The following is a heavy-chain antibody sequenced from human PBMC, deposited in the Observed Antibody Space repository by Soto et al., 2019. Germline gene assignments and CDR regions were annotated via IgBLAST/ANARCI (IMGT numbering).Heavy chain of an antibody. CDR1: GFTFSSYA. D-gene: IGHD3-3*01. CDR3: AANLDYDFWSGYDAFDI. J-gene: IGHJ3*02. V-gene: IGHV3-23*01. Sequence: PGGSLRLSCAASGFTFSSYAMSWVRQAPGKGLEWVSAISGSGGSTYYADSVKGRFTISRDNSKNTLYLQMNSLRAEDTAVYYCAANLDYDFWSGYDAFDIWGQGTMVTVSS. CDR2: ISGSGGST.